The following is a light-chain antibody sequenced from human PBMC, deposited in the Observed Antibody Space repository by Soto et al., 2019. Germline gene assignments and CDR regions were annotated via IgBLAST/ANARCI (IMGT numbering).Light chain of an antibody. J-gene: IGLJ1*01. Sequence: QSVLTQPPSASGTPGQRVTISCSGSSSKIGSTAVNWYQQLPGTAPKLLIYSNNQRPSGVPDRFSGSKSGTSASLAISGLQYEDEADYYCAAWDDRLNGHVFGTGTKLTVL. CDR3: AAWDDRLNGHV. V-gene: IGLV1-44*01. CDR1: SSKIGSTA. CDR2: SNN.